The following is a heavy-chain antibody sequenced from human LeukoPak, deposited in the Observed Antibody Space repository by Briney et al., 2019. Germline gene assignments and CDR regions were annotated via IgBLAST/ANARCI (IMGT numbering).Heavy chain of an antibody. Sequence: ASVKVSCKASGYTFSSYSITWVRPAPGQGLEWMGWINPNSGGTNYAQKFQGRVTMTRDTSISTAYMDLSRLRSDDTAVYYCARDSLIAVAGGYFDYWGQGTLVTVSS. J-gene: IGHJ4*02. CDR3: ARDSLIAVAGGYFDY. CDR1: GYTFSSYS. D-gene: IGHD6-19*01. CDR2: INPNSGGT. V-gene: IGHV1-2*02.